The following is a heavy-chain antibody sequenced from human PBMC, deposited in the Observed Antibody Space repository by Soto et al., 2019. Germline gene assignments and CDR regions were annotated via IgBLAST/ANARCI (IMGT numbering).Heavy chain of an antibody. CDR2: IIPIFGTA. Sequence: QVQLVQSGAEVKKPGSSVKVSCKASGGTFSSYSINWVRQAPGQGLEWMGGIIPIFGTANYAQKFQVRVTLTADESTSTAHMELSSLRNEDTAVYYCARPFQSWPGGWYFDLWGRGTLVTVSS. CDR1: GGTFSSYS. D-gene: IGHD3-16*01. CDR3: ARPFQSWPGGWYFDL. J-gene: IGHJ2*01. V-gene: IGHV1-69*01.